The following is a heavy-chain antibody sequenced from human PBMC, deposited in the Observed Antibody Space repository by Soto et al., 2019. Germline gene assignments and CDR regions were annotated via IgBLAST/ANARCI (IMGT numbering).Heavy chain of an antibody. J-gene: IGHJ5*02. CDR2: IDPSDSYT. V-gene: IGHV5-10-1*01. D-gene: IGHD2-2*01. CDR3: AIRNNTSPSGFDP. Sequence: PGESLKISCKGSEDSFTDYWIDWVRQMPGKGLEWMGRIDPSDSYTNYSPSFQGHVTISADKSISTAYLQWSSLKASDTAMYYCAIRNNTSPSGFDPWGQGTLVTVSS. CDR1: EDSFTDYW.